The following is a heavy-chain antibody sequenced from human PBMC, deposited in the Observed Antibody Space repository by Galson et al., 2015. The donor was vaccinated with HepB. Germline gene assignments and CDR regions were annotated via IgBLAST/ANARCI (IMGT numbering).Heavy chain of an antibody. Sequence: SLRLSCAASGFTFSSYGMHWVRQAPGKGLEWVAVIWYDGSNKYYADSVKGRFTISRDNSKNTLYLQMNSLRAEDTAVYYCARAYNYYYYMDVWGKGTTVTVSS. J-gene: IGHJ6*03. CDR2: IWYDGSNK. V-gene: IGHV3-33*01. CDR3: ARAYNYYYYMDV. CDR1: GFTFSSYG.